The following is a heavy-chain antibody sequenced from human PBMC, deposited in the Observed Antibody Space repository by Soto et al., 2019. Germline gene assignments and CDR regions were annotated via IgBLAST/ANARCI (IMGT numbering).Heavy chain of an antibody. J-gene: IGHJ4*02. Sequence: EVPLVESGGGIVQPGGSLRLSCAASGFTFSSYWMHWVRQAPGKGLVWVSRINSDGSRTSYADSAKGRFTISRENAKNTVFLKIHSLRAEDTAVYYCARGDGDYYDGNGYLGRHWGQGTLVTVSS. V-gene: IGHV3-74*01. CDR1: GFTFSSYW. CDR3: ARGDGDYYDGNGYLGRH. CDR2: INSDGSRT. D-gene: IGHD3-22*01.